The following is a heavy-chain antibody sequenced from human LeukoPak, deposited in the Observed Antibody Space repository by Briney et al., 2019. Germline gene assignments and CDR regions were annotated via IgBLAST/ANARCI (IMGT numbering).Heavy chain of an antibody. D-gene: IGHD2/OR15-2a*01. Sequence: GGSLRLSCAASGFTFTSYAMTWVRQAPGKGLEWVSVVSASGGSTYYADSVKGRFTISRDNSRNTLYLQMNSLRAEDTAVYYCAKDPFLGGYFDYWGQGSLATVSS. CDR3: AKDPFLGGYFDY. CDR2: VSASGGST. CDR1: GFTFTSYA. J-gene: IGHJ4*02. V-gene: IGHV3-23*01.